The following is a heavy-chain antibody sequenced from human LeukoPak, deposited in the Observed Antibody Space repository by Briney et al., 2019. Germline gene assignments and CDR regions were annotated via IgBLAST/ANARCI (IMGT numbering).Heavy chain of an antibody. D-gene: IGHD2-15*01. Sequence: PSETLSLTCTVSGYSISSGYYWGWIRQPPGKGLEWIGSIYHSGSTYYNPSLKSRVTISVDTSKNQFSLKLSSVTAADTAVYYCARLVVAVTSRADYWGQGTLVTVSS. CDR2: IYHSGST. CDR1: GYSISSGYY. CDR3: ARLVVAVTSRADY. J-gene: IGHJ4*02. V-gene: IGHV4-38-2*02.